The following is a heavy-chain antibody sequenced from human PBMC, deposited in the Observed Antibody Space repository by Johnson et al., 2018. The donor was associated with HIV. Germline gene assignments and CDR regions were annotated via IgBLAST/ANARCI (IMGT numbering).Heavy chain of an antibody. CDR1: GFTFSSSA. J-gene: IGHJ3*02. CDR3: ASTRLGAFDI. Sequence: EVQLVESGGGLVQPGGSLRLSCAASGFTFSSSAMSWVRQAPGKGLEWVSGISGSGGSTYYADSVKGRFTISRDNSKNTLYLQMGSLRAEDMAVYYCASTRLGAFDIWGQGTMVSVSS. D-gene: IGHD6-6*01. CDR2: ISGSGGST. V-gene: IGHV3-23*04.